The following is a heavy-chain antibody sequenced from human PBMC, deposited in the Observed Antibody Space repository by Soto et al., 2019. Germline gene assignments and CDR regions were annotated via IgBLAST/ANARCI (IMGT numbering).Heavy chain of an antibody. D-gene: IGHD1-20*01. CDR3: ARHNPRGDYYYYGMDV. J-gene: IGHJ6*02. CDR2: IYTSGST. CDR1: GGSISSYY. V-gene: IGHV4-4*07. Sequence: SETLSLTCTVSGGSISSYYWSWIRQPAGKGLEWIGRIYTSGSTNYNPSLKSRVTMSVDTSKNQFSLKLSSVTAADTAVYYCARHNPRGDYYYYGMDVWGQGTTVTVYS.